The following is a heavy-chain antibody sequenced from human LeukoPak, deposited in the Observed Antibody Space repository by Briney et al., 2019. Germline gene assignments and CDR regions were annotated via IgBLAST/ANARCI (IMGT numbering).Heavy chain of an antibody. V-gene: IGHV6-1*01. CDR2: TYFRSKWYN. CDR1: GDTVSSNSAA. J-gene: IGHJ4*02. Sequence: SQILSLTCAISGDTVSSNSAAWNWIRQSPSRGLEWLGRTYFRSKWYNDYAESVKGRISINPDTSKNQFSLQLNSVNPEDTAVYYCANFYLDNWSQGSLVTVSS. CDR3: ANFYLDN.